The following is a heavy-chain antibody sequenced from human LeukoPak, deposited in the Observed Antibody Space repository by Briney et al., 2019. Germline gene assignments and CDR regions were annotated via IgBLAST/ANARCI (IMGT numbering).Heavy chain of an antibody. Sequence: GGSLRLSCAASGFTFDDYAMHWVRQAPGKGLEWVSGISWNSGSIGYADSVKGRFTISRDNAKNSLYLQMNSLRAEDTALYYCAKGMRSVTTVENFQHWGQGTLVTVSS. CDR1: GFTFDDYA. V-gene: IGHV3-9*01. J-gene: IGHJ1*01. CDR2: ISWNSGSI. D-gene: IGHD4-17*01. CDR3: AKGMRSVTTVENFQH.